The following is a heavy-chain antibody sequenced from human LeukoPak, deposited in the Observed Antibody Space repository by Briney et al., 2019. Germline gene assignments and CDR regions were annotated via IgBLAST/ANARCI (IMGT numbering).Heavy chain of an antibody. V-gene: IGHV3-23*01. CDR3: AKVGRHYYGSGSQFDY. Sequence: RAGGSLRLSCAASEFTFSSYSMNWVRQAPGKGLEWVSAISGSGGSTYYADSVKGRFTISRDNSKNTLYLQMNSLRAEDTAVYYCAKVGRHYYGSGSQFDYWGQGALVTVSS. J-gene: IGHJ4*02. CDR2: ISGSGGST. CDR1: EFTFSSYS. D-gene: IGHD3-10*01.